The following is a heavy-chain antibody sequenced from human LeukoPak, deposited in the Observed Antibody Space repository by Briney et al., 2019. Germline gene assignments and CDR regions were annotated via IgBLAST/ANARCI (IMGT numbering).Heavy chain of an antibody. CDR2: IYYSGST. CDR1: GGSISSSSYY. V-gene: IGHV4-39*01. D-gene: IGHD3-22*01. J-gene: IGHJ4*02. Sequence: SETLSLTCTVSGGSISSSSYYWGWIRQPPGKGLEWIGSIYYSGSTYYNPSLKSRVTIPVDTSKNQFSLKLSSVTAADTAVYYCARLYYYVSSGYTFDYWGQGTLVTVSS. CDR3: ARLYYYVSSGYTFDY.